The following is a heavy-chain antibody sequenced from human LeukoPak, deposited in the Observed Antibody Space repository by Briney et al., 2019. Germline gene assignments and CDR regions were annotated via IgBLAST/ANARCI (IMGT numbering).Heavy chain of an antibody. D-gene: IGHD3-3*01. CDR3: AKDRIWSGYSKYYFDC. CDR2: ISGSGGST. Sequence: GGSLRLSCAGSGFTFSSYAMNWVRQAPEKGLEWVSGISGSGGSTYYADSVKGRFTISRDNSKNTLYLQMNSLRAEDAAIYYCAKDRIWSGYSKYYFDCWGQGTLVTVSS. CDR1: GFTFSSYA. J-gene: IGHJ4*02. V-gene: IGHV3-23*01.